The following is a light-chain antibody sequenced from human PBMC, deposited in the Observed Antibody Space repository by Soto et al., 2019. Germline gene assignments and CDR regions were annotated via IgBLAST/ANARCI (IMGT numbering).Light chain of an antibody. CDR3: SSYTSSSTRV. CDR2: DVS. Sequence: QSALTQPASVSGSPGKSITIPCTGTSSDVGGYNYVSWYQQHPGKAPKLMIYDVSNRPSGGSNRFSGSKSGNTASLTISGLQAEDEADYYCSSYTSSSTRVFGGGTKLTVL. CDR1: SSDVGGYNY. J-gene: IGLJ2*01. V-gene: IGLV2-14*01.